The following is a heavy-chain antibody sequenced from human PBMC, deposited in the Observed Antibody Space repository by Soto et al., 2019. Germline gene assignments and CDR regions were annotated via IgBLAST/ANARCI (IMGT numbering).Heavy chain of an antibody. J-gene: IGHJ4*01. V-gene: IGHV4-59*01. CDR3: ARGRPDLITIFGVVIIGPFDY. CDR2: IYYSGST. D-gene: IGHD3-3*01. Sequence: SQTLSYTCTGSAGSISSYYWSWIRHPPGKGLEWFRYIYYSGSTEYHPSLWSRDPISVATYKNQFSLELCSVTAADTAVYYCARGRPDLITIFGVVIIGPFDYWGQGTLVIVSS. CDR1: AGSISSYY.